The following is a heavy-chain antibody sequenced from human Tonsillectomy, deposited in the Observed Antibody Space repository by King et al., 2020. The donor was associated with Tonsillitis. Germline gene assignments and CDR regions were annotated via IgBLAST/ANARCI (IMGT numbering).Heavy chain of an antibody. V-gene: IGHV1-2*02. Sequence: QLVQSGAEVKKPGASVKVSCKASGYTFTAYYMHWVRQAPGQGLEWVGYISPTSGGTNCALKFQGRVTMTRDTSLSTVYLELGSLKSDDTAMYYCARGLLGIEDYWGQGTLVTVSS. CDR1: GYTFTAYY. CDR3: ARGLLGIEDY. D-gene: IGHD7-27*01. CDR2: ISPTSGGT. J-gene: IGHJ4*02.